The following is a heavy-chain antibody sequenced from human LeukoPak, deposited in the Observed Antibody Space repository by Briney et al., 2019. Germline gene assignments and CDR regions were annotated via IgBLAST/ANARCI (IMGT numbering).Heavy chain of an antibody. CDR3: ARDKRGYSYGLFDY. CDR2: IWYDGSNK. Sequence: GGSLRPSCAASGFTFSSYGMHWVRQAPGKGLEWVAVIWYDGSNKYYADSVKGRFTISRDNSKNTLYLQMNSLRAEDTAVYYCARDKRGYSYGLFDYWGQGTLVTVSS. V-gene: IGHV3-33*01. J-gene: IGHJ4*02. D-gene: IGHD5-18*01. CDR1: GFTFSSYG.